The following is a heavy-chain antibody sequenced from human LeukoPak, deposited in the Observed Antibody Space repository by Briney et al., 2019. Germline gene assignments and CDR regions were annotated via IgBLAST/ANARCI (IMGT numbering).Heavy chain of an antibody. D-gene: IGHD6-13*01. CDR1: GFTFSSYG. CDR2: IRSKAYGGTT. V-gene: IGHV3-49*04. CDR3: TTTRTITSIWYYFDY. J-gene: IGHJ4*02. Sequence: GGSLRLSCAASGFTFSSYGMSWVRQSLGEGLEWVGFIRSKAYGGTTEYAASVKGRFTISRDDSKSITYLQMSSLKSEDTGVYYCTTTRTITSIWYYFDYWGQGALVTVSS.